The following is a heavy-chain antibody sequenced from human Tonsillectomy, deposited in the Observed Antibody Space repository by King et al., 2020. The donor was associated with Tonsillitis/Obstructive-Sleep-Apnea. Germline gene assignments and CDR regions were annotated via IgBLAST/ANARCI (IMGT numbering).Heavy chain of an antibody. J-gene: IGHJ4*02. D-gene: IGHD5-24*01. CDR2: INPILGIA. CDR1: GGTFSSYA. Sequence: QLVQSGAEVKKPGSSVKVSCKASGGTFSSYAISWVRQAPGQGLEWMGGINPILGIANYAQKFQGRVTITADTTTSTAYMELSILRSEDTAVYYFARVGERWLQYFDYWGQGTLVTVS. CDR3: ARVGERWLQYFDY. V-gene: IGHV1-69*10.